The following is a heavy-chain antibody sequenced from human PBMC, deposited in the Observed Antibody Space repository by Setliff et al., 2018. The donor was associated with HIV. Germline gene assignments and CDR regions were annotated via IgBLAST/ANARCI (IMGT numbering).Heavy chain of an antibody. CDR2: FDSSGGT. CDR3: AKRAVQDGTVTSSNWFES. V-gene: IGHV4-61*02. D-gene: IGHD1-7*01. CDR1: GDSVRSSRYY. Sequence: PSETLSLTCTVSGDSVRSSRYYWSWIRQPAGMGLEWIGRFDSSGGTDYNPSLKSRVTISKDTSKNQLSLKLTSVTATDTAVYYCAKRAVQDGTVTSSNWFESWGQGTLVTVSS. J-gene: IGHJ5*01.